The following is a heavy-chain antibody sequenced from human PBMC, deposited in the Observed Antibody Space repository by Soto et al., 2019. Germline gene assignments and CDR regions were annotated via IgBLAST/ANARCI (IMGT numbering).Heavy chain of an antibody. J-gene: IGHJ5*02. CDR3: ARPGGYCSSTSCYYSWFDP. CDR2: ISGSGGST. D-gene: IGHD2-2*01. V-gene: IGHV3-23*01. CDR1: GFTFSSYA. Sequence: GGSLRLSCAASGFTFSSYAMSWVRQAPGKGLEWVSAISGSGGSTYYADSVKGRFTISRDNSKNTLYLQMNSLRAEDTAVYYCARPGGYCSSTSCYYSWFDPWGQGTLVTVSS.